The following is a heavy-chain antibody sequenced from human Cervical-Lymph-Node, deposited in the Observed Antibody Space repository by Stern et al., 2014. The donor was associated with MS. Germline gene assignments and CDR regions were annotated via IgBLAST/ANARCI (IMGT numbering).Heavy chain of an antibody. CDR3: ARRQLWQQYYGMDV. D-gene: IGHD5-18*01. Sequence: VQLVESGGGVVQPGRSLRLSCAASGFTFSSYAMHWVRPAPGKGLEWVAFISYDGTDKYYADSVKCRFTISRDNSKNMVYLQMNSLRAEDTAVWYCARRQLWQQYYGMDVWGQGTMVTVSS. CDR1: GFTFSSYA. V-gene: IGHV3-30*04. CDR2: ISYDGTDK. J-gene: IGHJ6*02.